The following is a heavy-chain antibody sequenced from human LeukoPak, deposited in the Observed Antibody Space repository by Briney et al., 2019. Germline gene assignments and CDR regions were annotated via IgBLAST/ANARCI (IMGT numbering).Heavy chain of an antibody. Sequence: PGGSLRLSCAASGFTFDDYAMYWVRQAPGKGLEWVGRIKSKTDGGTTDYAAPVKGRFTISRDDSKNTLYLQMNSLKTEDTAVYYCTVDYFDYWGQGTLVTVSS. V-gene: IGHV3-15*01. J-gene: IGHJ4*02. CDR3: TVDYFDY. CDR1: GFTFDDYA. CDR2: IKSKTDGGTT.